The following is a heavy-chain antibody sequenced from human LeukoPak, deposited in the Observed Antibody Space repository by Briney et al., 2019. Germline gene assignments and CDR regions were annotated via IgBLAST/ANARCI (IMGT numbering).Heavy chain of an antibody. V-gene: IGHV4-4*07. CDR1: GGSISASAYY. CDR2: VYNSGSS. CDR3: ARDEVATYDSSGYYYSDGFDY. J-gene: IGHJ4*02. Sequence: SETLSLTCTVSGGSISASAYYWSSIRQPAGKGLEWIGRVYNSGSSDYNPSLRGRVTMSVDRSNNQFSLNLSSVTAADTAVYYCARDEVATYDSSGYYYSDGFDYWGQGILVTVSA. D-gene: IGHD3-22*01.